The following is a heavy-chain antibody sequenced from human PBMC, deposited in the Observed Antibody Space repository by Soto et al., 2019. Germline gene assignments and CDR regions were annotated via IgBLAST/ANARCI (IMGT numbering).Heavy chain of an antibody. J-gene: IGHJ4*02. CDR2: LHADNGDT. CDR3: ARDGDNRAHFDY. CDR1: GYTMNKYN. Sequence: QVQLVQSGAEVKRPGASVKISCKASGYTMNKYNMHRVRQAPGQSLEWMGWLHADNGDTKYSPRFQGRVTLNWDTSASTAYMELSSLRSEDTAMYYCARDGDNRAHFDYWGQGTLVSVSS. V-gene: IGHV1-3*01. D-gene: IGHD1-1*01.